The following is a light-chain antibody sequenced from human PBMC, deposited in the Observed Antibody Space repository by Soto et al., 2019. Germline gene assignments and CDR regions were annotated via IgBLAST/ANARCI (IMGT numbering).Light chain of an antibody. J-gene: IGLJ2*01. CDR2: DNN. CDR3: GTCNNSLNAGV. CDR1: SSNIGSDY. V-gene: IGLV1-51*01. Sequence: QSVLTQPPSVSAAPGQKVTISCSGSSSNIGSDYVSWYQQVPGTAPKLLIYDNNKRPSGIPDRFSGSKSDTSATLGITGLQTGDEADYFCGTCNNSLNAGVFGGGTKLTVL.